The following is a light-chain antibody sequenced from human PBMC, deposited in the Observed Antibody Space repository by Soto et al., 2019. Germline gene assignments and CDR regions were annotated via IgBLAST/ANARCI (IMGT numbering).Light chain of an antibody. V-gene: IGLV2-23*01. J-gene: IGLJ1*01. Sequence: QSVLTQPASVSGSHGQSITISCTGTSSDVGSYNLVSWYQHHPGKAPKLMIYEGSKRPSGVSNRFSGSKSGNTASLTISGLQAEDEADYFCCSYAGSNTFVFGTGTKVTVL. CDR3: CSYAGSNTFV. CDR1: SSDVGSYNL. CDR2: EGS.